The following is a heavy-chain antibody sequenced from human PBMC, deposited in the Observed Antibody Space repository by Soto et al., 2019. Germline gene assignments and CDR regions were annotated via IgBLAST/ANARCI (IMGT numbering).Heavy chain of an antibody. CDR2: IIPIFGTA. D-gene: IGHD3-10*01. J-gene: IGHJ6*02. V-gene: IGHV1-69*13. Sequence: ASVKVSCKASGGTFSSYAISWVRQAPGQGLEWMGGIIPIFGTANYAQKFQGRVTITADESTSTAYMELSSLRSEDTAVYYCARDIGPPDRGEVYYGMDVWGQGTTVTVSS. CDR3: ARDIGPPDRGEVYYGMDV. CDR1: GGTFSSYA.